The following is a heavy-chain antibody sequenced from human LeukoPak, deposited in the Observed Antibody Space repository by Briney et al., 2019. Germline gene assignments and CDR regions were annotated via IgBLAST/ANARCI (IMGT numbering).Heavy chain of an antibody. V-gene: IGHV3-53*01. CDR1: GFTVSSNH. J-gene: IGHJ4*02. CDR3: ARAPPGRKGYNPYYFDY. Sequence: TGGSLRLSCAASGFTVSSNHMSWVRQAPGKGLEWVSLIYSLGDTYYADSVRGRFTISRDNSKNTVYLQMNSLRVDDTAVYYCARAPPGRKGYNPYYFDYWGQGTRVTVSS. D-gene: IGHD5-24*01. CDR2: IYSLGDT.